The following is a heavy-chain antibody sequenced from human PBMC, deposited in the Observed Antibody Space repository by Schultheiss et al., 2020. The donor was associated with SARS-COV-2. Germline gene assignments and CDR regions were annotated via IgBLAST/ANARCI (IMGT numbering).Heavy chain of an antibody. CDR2: ISGSGGST. D-gene: IGHD3-10*01. J-gene: IGHJ4*02. Sequence: GGSLRLSCAASGFTFSSYAMSWVRQAPGKGLEWVSAISGSGGSTYYADSVNGRFTISRDNSKNTLYLQMNSLRAEDTAVYYCARGGITMVRGVRTMYYFDYWGQGTLVTVSS. CDR1: GFTFSSYA. CDR3: ARGGITMVRGVRTMYYFDY. V-gene: IGHV3-23*01.